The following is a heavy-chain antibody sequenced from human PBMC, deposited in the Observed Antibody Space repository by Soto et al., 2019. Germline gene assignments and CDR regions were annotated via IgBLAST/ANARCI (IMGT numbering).Heavy chain of an antibody. J-gene: IGHJ4*02. V-gene: IGHV4-34*01. CDR2: INHSGST. D-gene: IGHD6-13*01. Sequence: QVQLQQWGAGLLKPSETLSLTCAVYGGSFSGYYWSWIRQPPGKGLEWIGEINHSGSTNYNPSLKSRVTISVDTSKNQFSLKLSSVTAADTAVYYCARGPIAAAGTSYWGQGTLVTVSS. CDR3: ARGPIAAAGTSY. CDR1: GGSFSGYY.